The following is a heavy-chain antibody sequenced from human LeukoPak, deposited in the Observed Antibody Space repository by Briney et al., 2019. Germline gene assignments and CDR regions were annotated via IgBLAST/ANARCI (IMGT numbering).Heavy chain of an antibody. D-gene: IGHD6-19*01. CDR3: ARDFGSGGWYGAFDY. V-gene: IGHV4-34*01. J-gene: IGHJ4*02. Sequence: SETLSLTCAVYGGSFSGYYWSWIRQPPGKGLEWIGSIYYSGSTYYNPSLKSRVTISVDTSKNQFSLKLSSVTAADTAVYYCARDFGSGGWYGAFDYWGQGTLVTVSS. CDR1: GGSFSGYY. CDR2: IYYSGST.